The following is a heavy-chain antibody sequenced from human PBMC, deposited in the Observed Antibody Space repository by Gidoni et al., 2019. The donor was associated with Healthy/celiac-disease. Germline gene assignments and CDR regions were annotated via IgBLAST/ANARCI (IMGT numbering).Heavy chain of an antibody. Sequence: QLQLVQSGAEVKKPGASVQVSCKASGYTVTSYYMHWVRQAPGQGLAWMGIINPRGGSTSYAQKFQGRVTMTRDTSTSTVYMELSSLRSEDTAVYYCARDFWYYGSGSYYMRGWFDPWGQGTLVTVSS. CDR1: GYTVTSYY. CDR2: INPRGGST. V-gene: IGHV1-46*01. J-gene: IGHJ5*02. CDR3: ARDFWYYGSGSYYMRGWFDP. D-gene: IGHD3-10*01.